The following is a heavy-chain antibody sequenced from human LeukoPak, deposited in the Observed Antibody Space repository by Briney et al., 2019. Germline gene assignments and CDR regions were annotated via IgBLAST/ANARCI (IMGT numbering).Heavy chain of an antibody. CDR3: AKGSSSSWNEKPFDY. CDR2: INSDGSSI. V-gene: IGHV3-74*01. Sequence: QPGGSLRLSCAASGFTFSSHWMHWVRQAPGKGLVWVSRINSDGSSISYADSVKGRFTISRDNAKNTLYLQMNSLRAEDTAVYYCAKGSSSSWNEKPFDYWGQGTLVTVSS. CDR1: GFTFSSHW. J-gene: IGHJ4*02. D-gene: IGHD6-13*01.